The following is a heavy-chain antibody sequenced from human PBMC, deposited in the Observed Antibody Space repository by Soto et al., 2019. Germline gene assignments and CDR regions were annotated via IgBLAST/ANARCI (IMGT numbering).Heavy chain of an antibody. CDR2: ISAYNGNT. CDR3: ARDERGTCTSSICYYFDY. D-gene: IGHD2-2*01. CDR1: GYTFTSYG. J-gene: IGHJ4*02. V-gene: IGHV1-18*01. Sequence: ASVKVSCKASGYTFTSYGISWVRQAPGQGLEWMGWISAYNGNTNYAQKLQGRVTMTTDTSTSTAYMELRSLRSDDTAVYYCARDERGTCTSSICYYFDYWGQGTLVTVS.